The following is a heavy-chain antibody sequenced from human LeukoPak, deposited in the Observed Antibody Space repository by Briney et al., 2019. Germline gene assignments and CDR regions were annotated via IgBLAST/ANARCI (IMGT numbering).Heavy chain of an antibody. J-gene: IGHJ4*02. V-gene: IGHV4-30-2*01. Sequence: PSQTLSLTCTVSGGSISSGGYYWSWIRQPPGKGLEWIGYIYHSGSTYYNPSLKNRVTISVDRSKNQFSLKLSSVTAADTAVYYCARAMVRGPIGYFDYWGQGTLVTVSS. D-gene: IGHD3-10*01. CDR3: ARAMVRGPIGYFDY. CDR2: IYHSGST. CDR1: GGSISSGGYY.